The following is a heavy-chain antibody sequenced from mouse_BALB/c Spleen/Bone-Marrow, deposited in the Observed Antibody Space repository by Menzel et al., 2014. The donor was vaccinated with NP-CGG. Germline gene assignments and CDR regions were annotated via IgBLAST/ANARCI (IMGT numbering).Heavy chain of an antibody. CDR3: ARQPYYFDY. CDR1: GYSITSDYY. J-gene: IGHJ2*01. CDR2: ISYDGRN. V-gene: IGHV3-6*02. Sequence: EVQLQQSGPGLVKPSQSLPLTCSVTGYSITSDYYWNWIRQFPGNQLEWMGYISYDGRNNYNPSLKNRISITRDTSKNQFFLKLKSVTTEDTATYYCARQPYYFDYWGQGTTLTVSS.